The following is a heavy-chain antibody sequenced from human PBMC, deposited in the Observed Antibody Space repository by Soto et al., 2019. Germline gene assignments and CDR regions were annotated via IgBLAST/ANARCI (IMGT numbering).Heavy chain of an antibody. Sequence: GGSLRLSCAASGFTFSSYGMHWVRQAPGKGLEWVAVISYDGSNKYYADSVKGRFTISRDNSKNTLYLQMNSLRAEDTAVYYCAKGHIVVVTAISNAPNYYYGMDVWGQGTTVTVSS. J-gene: IGHJ6*02. D-gene: IGHD2-21*02. CDR3: AKGHIVVVTAISNAPNYYYGMDV. V-gene: IGHV3-30*18. CDR2: ISYDGSNK. CDR1: GFTFSSYG.